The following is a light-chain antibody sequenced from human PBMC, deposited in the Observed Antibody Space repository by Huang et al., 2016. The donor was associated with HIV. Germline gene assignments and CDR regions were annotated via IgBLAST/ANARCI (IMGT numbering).Light chain of an antibody. CDR2: DAS. Sequence: EIVLTQSPAPLSFFPGQRVSLSCRASHNITPHLAWYQQRPGQPPRLLIYDASSRVPGVAARFSGSGSGTDFTLTISSLESEDFATYYCQQRVNGLTFGGGTKV. CDR1: HNITPH. J-gene: IGKJ4*01. V-gene: IGKV3-11*01. CDR3: QQRVNGLT.